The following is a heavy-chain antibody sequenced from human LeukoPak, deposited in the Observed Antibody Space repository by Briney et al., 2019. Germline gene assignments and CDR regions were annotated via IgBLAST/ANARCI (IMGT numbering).Heavy chain of an antibody. CDR3: AGSSGWYSYYYYMDV. J-gene: IGHJ6*03. V-gene: IGHV1-69*05. CDR2: IIPIFGTA. Sequence: SVKVSCKASGGTFSSYAISWVRQAPGQGLEWMGRIIPIFGTANYAQKFQGRATITTDESTSTAYMELSSLRSEDTAVYYCAGSSGWYSYYYYMDVWGKGTTVTVSS. CDR1: GGTFSSYA. D-gene: IGHD6-19*01.